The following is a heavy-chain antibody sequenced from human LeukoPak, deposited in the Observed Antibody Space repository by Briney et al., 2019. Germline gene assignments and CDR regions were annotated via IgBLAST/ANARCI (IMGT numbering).Heavy chain of an antibody. J-gene: IGHJ5*02. CDR3: TTDYGDYGVAGPRYNWFDP. Sequence: GGSLRLSCAASGFTFSNAWMSWVRQAPGKGLEWVGRIKSETDGGTTDYAAPVKGRFTISRDDSKNTLYLQMNSLKTEDTAVYYCTTDYGDYGVAGPRYNWFDPWGQGTLVTVSS. V-gene: IGHV3-15*01. CDR1: GFTFSNAW. CDR2: IKSETDGGTT. D-gene: IGHD4-17*01.